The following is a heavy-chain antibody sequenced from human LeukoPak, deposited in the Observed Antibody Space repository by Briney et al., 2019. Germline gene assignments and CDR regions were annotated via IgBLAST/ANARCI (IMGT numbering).Heavy chain of an antibody. Sequence: SETLSLTCTVSGGSITTSKYYGGWVRQPPGKGLEWIGSMYYSGNTYHNPSLKSRVTMSVDTSKNQFSLNLSSVTAADTAVYYCLIYGARSSTWIDNWGQGTLVTVSS. V-gene: IGHV4-39*01. CDR3: LIYGARSSTWIDN. CDR1: GGSITTSKYY. J-gene: IGHJ5*02. CDR2: MYYSGNT. D-gene: IGHD6-13*01.